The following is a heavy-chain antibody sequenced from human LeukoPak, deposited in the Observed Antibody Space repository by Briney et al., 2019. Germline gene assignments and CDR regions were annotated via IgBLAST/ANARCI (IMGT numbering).Heavy chain of an antibody. V-gene: IGHV3-15*01. Sequence: GGSLRLSCAASGFTFTNAWMSWVRQAPGKGLEWVGRIRSKTDGGTTDYSAPVKGRFTISRDDSKNTVYLQMSGLTTEDTAVYFCTTDSLEAGCSYGSFDYWGQGILVTVSS. D-gene: IGHD3-10*01. CDR2: IRSKTDGGTT. CDR1: GFTFTNAW. CDR3: TTDSLEAGCSYGSFDY. J-gene: IGHJ4*02.